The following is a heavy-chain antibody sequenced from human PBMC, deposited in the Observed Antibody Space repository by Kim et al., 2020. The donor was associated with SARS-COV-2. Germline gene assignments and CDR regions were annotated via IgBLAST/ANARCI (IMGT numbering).Heavy chain of an antibody. J-gene: IGHJ6*02. V-gene: IGHV4-4*07. CDR3: ARGFGSGSYLVPLPGYYYYGMDV. Sequence: SETLSLTCTVSGGSISSYYWSWIRQPAGKGLECIGRIYTSGSTNYNPSLKSRVTMSVDTSKNQFSLKLSSVTAADTAVYYCARGFGSGSYLVPLPGYYYYGMDVWGQGTTVTVSS. D-gene: IGHD3-10*01. CDR2: IYTSGST. CDR1: GGSISSYY.